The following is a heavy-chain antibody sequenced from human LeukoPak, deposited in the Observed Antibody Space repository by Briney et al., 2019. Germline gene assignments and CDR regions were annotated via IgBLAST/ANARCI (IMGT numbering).Heavy chain of an antibody. CDR1: GFTFSNYA. D-gene: IGHD3-9*01. CDR2: ISGSGTST. CDR3: AKDNYDILTGWNYYYMDV. Sequence: GGSLRLSCAASGFTFSNYAMTWVRQAPGKGLEWVSAISGSGTSTYYADSVEGRFTISRDNSKNTLYLQMNSLRAEDTAVYYCAKDNYDILTGWNYYYMDVWGKGTTVTVSS. J-gene: IGHJ6*03. V-gene: IGHV3-23*01.